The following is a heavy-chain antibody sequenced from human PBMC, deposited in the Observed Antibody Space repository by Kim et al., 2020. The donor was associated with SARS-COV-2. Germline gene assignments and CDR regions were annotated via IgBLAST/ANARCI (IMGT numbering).Heavy chain of an antibody. J-gene: IGHJ4*02. Sequence: GGSLRLSCAASGFTFSSYEMNWVRQAPGKGLEWVSYISSSGSTIYYADSVKGRFTISRDNAKNSLYLQMNSLRAEDTAVYYCARGDDKADYYGSGSYYTEPSSPNDYWGQGTLVTVSS. CDR1: GFTFSSYE. CDR2: ISSSGSTI. CDR3: ARGDDKADYYGSGSYYTEPSSPNDY. D-gene: IGHD3-10*01. V-gene: IGHV3-48*03.